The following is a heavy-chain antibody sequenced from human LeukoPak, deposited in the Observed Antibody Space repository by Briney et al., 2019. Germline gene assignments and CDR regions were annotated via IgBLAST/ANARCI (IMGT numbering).Heavy chain of an antibody. V-gene: IGHV1-18*01. Sequence: ASVNVSCKASGYTFTSYGISWVRQAPAQGLEWMGWNSAYNGNTNYPQKLQGRVTMTTDTSTSTAYIELRSLRSDDTAVYYCARGIHYDILTGYYSTRSIDCGGQGTLVTVSS. J-gene: IGHJ4*02. CDR3: ARGIHYDILTGYYSTRSIDC. CDR2: NSAYNGNT. CDR1: GYTFTSYG. D-gene: IGHD3-9*01.